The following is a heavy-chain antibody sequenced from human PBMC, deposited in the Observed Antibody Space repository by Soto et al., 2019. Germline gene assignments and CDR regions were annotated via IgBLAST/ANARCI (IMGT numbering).Heavy chain of an antibody. Sequence: PSGTLAVTCTVSGGSISTYYWNWIRQPPGKGLEWIGYIYYSGSTDYNPSLKSRVTISVDTSQNQFSLKLNSVTAADTAVYYCAGEVVSRFDYWGQGALFTASS. CDR1: GGSISTYY. J-gene: IGHJ4*02. V-gene: IGHV4-59*01. D-gene: IGHD3-22*01. CDR3: AGEVVSRFDY. CDR2: IYYSGST.